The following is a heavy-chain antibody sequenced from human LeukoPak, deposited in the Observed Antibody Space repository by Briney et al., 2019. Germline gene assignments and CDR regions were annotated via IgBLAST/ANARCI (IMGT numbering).Heavy chain of an antibody. J-gene: IGHJ4*02. CDR1: GFXFSSYS. V-gene: IGHV3-21*01. D-gene: IGHD1-26*01. CDR2: ISSSSSLI. Sequence: GGSLRLSCAASGFXFSSYSINWVRQAPGKGREWVSSISSSSSLIYYADSVKGRFTISRDNARNSLYLQMNSLTAEDTAVYYCASGSPAGDYWGQETLVTVSS. CDR3: ASGSPAGDY.